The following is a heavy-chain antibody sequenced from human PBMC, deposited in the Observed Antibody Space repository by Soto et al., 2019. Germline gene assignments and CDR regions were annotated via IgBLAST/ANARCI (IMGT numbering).Heavy chain of an antibody. D-gene: IGHD6-19*01. CDR1: GFTFSSYA. Sequence: EVQLLESGGGLVQPGGSLRLSCAASGFTFSSYAMSCVRQAPGKGLEWVSAISGSGGSTYYADSVKGRFTISRDNSKNTLYLQMNSLRAEDTAVYYCAKDHSSGWINDYWGQGTLVTVSS. V-gene: IGHV3-23*01. CDR3: AKDHSSGWINDY. J-gene: IGHJ4*02. CDR2: ISGSGGST.